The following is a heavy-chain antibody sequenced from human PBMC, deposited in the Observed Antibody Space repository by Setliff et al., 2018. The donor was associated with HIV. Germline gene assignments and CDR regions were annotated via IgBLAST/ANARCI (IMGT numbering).Heavy chain of an antibody. CDR3: ARDRPNYGDSSMNDAFDI. CDR1: GGTFSIYA. D-gene: IGHD3-22*01. V-gene: IGHV1-69*10. J-gene: IGHJ3*02. Sequence: SVKVSCKASGGTFSIYAINWVRQAPGQGLEWMGGIIPILGMSIYAQKFQGRVTMTRDTSTSTVYMELSSLRSEDTAVYYCARDRPNYGDSSMNDAFDIWGQGTMVTVSS. CDR2: IIPILGMS.